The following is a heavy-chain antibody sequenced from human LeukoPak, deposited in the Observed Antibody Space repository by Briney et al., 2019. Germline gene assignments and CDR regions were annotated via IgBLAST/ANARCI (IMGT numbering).Heavy chain of an antibody. V-gene: IGHV4-59*12. CDR2: IYYSGST. Sequence: SETLSLTCTVSGGSISSYYWNWIRQPPGKGLEWIGYIYYSGSTNYNPSLKSRVTMSVDTSKNQFSLKLSSVTAADTAVYYCARDSSSWYHGGFYYYYYMDVWGKGTTVTISS. J-gene: IGHJ6*03. CDR1: GGSISSYY. CDR3: ARDSSSWYHGGFYYYYYMDV. D-gene: IGHD6-13*01.